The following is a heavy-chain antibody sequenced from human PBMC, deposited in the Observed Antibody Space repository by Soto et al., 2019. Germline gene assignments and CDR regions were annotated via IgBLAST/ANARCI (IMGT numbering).Heavy chain of an antibody. Sequence: SETLSLTCTVSGGSVSSGSYYWNWIRQPPGKGLEWIGYVYYTGSTNYNPSLKSRVTMSVDTSKNQFSLKMRSVTAADTAVYYCARGGGICCSGGSCYESPFDLGQGTLVTV. CDR2: VYYTGST. J-gene: IGHJ4*02. V-gene: IGHV4-61*01. D-gene: IGHD2-15*01. CDR1: GGSVSSGSYY. CDR3: ARGGGICCSGGSCYESPFD.